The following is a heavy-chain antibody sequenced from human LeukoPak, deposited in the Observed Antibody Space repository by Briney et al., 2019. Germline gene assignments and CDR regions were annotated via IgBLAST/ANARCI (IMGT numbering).Heavy chain of an antibody. Sequence: SVRVSCKASGGTFSSYAISWVRQAPGQGLEWMGGIIPIFGTANYAQKFQGRVTITADESTSTAYMELSSLRSEDTAVYYCARDYRQRITIFGVVIKESNARGYAFDFWGQGTMVTVSS. V-gene: IGHV1-69*13. J-gene: IGHJ3*01. CDR3: ARDYRQRITIFGVVIKESNARGYAFDF. D-gene: IGHD3-3*01. CDR1: GGTFSSYA. CDR2: IIPIFGTA.